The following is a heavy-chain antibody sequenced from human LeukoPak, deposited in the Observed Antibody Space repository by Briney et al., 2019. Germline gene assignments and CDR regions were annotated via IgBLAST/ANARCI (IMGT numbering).Heavy chain of an antibody. Sequence: TSETLSLTCAVYGGSFSGYYWSWIRQPPGKGLEWIGEINHSGSTNYNPSLKSRVTISVDTSKNQFSLKLSSVTAADTAVYYCARDVHMGFGELLPSSIPYYFDYWGQGTLVTVSS. CDR3: ARDVHMGFGELLPSSIPYYFDY. CDR2: INHSGST. CDR1: GGSFSGYY. D-gene: IGHD3-10*01. V-gene: IGHV4-34*01. J-gene: IGHJ4*02.